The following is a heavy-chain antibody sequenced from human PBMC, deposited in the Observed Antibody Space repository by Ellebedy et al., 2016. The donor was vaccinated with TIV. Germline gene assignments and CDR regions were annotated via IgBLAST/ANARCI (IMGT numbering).Heavy chain of an antibody. CDR3: ARLTVTTLGNWFDS. Sequence: MPSETLSLTCTVSGGSISSSSYYWAWIRQPPEKGLEWIGSINYSGRTYYKSSLKSRVTISVDTSKNQFSLQLSSVTAADTSAFYCARLTVTTLGNWFDSWGQGTLVTVSS. CDR2: INYSGRT. V-gene: IGHV4-39*01. CDR1: GGSISSSSYY. J-gene: IGHJ5*01. D-gene: IGHD4-11*01.